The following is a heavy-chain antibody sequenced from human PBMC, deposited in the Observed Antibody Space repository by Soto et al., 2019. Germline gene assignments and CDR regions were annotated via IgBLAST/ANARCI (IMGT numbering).Heavy chain of an antibody. J-gene: IGHJ6*02. CDR1: GGTFSSYT. Sequence: QVQLVQSGAEVKKPGSSVKVSCKASGGTFSSYTISWVRQAPGQGLEWMGRIIPILGIANYAQKFQGRVTITADKSASTAYMELSSLRSEDTAVYYCAREAGQTWLTLGYYYGMDVWGQGTTVTVSS. CDR3: AREAGQTWLTLGYYYGMDV. D-gene: IGHD7-27*01. V-gene: IGHV1-69*08. CDR2: IIPILGIA.